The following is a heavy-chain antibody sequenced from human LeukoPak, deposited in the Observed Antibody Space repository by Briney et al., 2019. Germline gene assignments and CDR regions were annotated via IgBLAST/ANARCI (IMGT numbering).Heavy chain of an antibody. J-gene: IGHJ4*02. CDR2: INHSGST. Sequence: TSETLSLTCAVYGASFSGYYWSWIRQPPGKGLEWIGEINHSGSTNYNPSLKSRVTISVDTSKNQFSLKLSSVTAADTAVYYCARAKAVRITIFGVVKYYFDYWGQGTLVAVSS. D-gene: IGHD3-3*01. V-gene: IGHV4-34*01. CDR3: ARAKAVRITIFGVVKYYFDY. CDR1: GASFSGYY.